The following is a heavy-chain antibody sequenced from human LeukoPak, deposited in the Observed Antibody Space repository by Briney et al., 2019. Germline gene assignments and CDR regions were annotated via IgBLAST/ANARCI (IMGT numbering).Heavy chain of an antibody. CDR1: GFTFSNYW. D-gene: IGHD5-12*01. CDR2: INQDGSKE. Sequence: GGSLRLSCAASGFTFSNYWMTWVRQAPGKGLEWVAHINQDGSKEYYMDSVKARFTISRDNARNSLSLQMNSLRAEDTAVYYCVRDGGVSGYDLLDYWGQGTLVTVSS. CDR3: VRDGGVSGYDLLDY. J-gene: IGHJ4*02. V-gene: IGHV3-7*01.